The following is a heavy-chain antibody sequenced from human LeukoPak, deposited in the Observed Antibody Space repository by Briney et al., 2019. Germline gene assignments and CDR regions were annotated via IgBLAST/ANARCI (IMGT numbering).Heavy chain of an antibody. CDR3: ARYEQQLETLDY. V-gene: IGHV1-2*02. CDR2: INPNSGGT. D-gene: IGHD6-13*01. Sequence: ASVKVSCKASGYTFTGYYMHWVRQAPGQGLEWMGWINPNSGGTNYAQKFQGRVTMTRDTSISTAYMELSRPRSDDTAVYYCARYEQQLETLDYWGQGTLVTVSS. CDR1: GYTFTGYY. J-gene: IGHJ4*02.